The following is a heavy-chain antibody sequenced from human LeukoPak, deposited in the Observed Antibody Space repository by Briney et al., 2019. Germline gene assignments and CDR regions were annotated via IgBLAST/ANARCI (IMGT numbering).Heavy chain of an antibody. CDR2: FDSEDGET. CDR1: GYTLTELS. CDR3: ATHPELLIRWFDP. D-gene: IGHD1-26*01. Sequence: ASVKVSCKVSGYTLTELSMHWVRQAPGKGLEWMGGFDSEDGETIYAQKFQGRVTMTEDTSTDTAYMELSSLRSEDTAVYYCATHPELLIRWFDPWGQGTLVTVSS. J-gene: IGHJ5*02. V-gene: IGHV1-24*01.